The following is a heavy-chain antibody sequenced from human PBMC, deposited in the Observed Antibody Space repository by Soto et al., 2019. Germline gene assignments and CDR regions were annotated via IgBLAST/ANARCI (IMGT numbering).Heavy chain of an antibody. D-gene: IGHD5-18*01. CDR1: GYTFTSYG. V-gene: IGHV1-18*01. J-gene: IGHJ4*01. CDR3: PRAIGTRLRPGHLNY. Sequence: GASVKVSCKASGYTFTSYGISWVRQAPGQGLEWMGWISAYNGNTNYAQKLQGRVTMTPDTSTSTAYMELRTLRTADTAVYSCPRAIGTRLRPGHLNYWGHAALGTGST. CDR2: ISAYNGNT.